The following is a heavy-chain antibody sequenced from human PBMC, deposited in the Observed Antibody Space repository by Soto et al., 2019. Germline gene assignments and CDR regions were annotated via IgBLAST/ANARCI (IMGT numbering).Heavy chain of an antibody. V-gene: IGHV3-23*01. Sequence: VQLLDSGGGLVQPEGSLRLSCAASGFIFKNFALNWVRQAPGKGPEWLASISGSGGSTYYADSVKGRFTISRDNSNNTLFVQMNSLRVDDTAKYYCAKDPPAGYGRAFEVWGQGTVVTVSS. CDR2: ISGSGGST. CDR3: AKDPPAGYGRAFEV. D-gene: IGHD5-18*01. J-gene: IGHJ3*01. CDR1: GFIFKNFA.